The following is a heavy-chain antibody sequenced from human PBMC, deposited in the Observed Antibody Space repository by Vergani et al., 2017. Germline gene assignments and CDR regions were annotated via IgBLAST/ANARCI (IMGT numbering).Heavy chain of an antibody. Sequence: QVQLQQSGPGLLKPSETLSLTCAVSGGSLSGYYLSWIRLAPGKGLEWIGEINHSGTINYNPTLKSPFNVSIDTSRDHFSLKLRSVSAADTAVYFCARRAERWETLLRDDFDVWGQGTFVTVSP. CDR3: ARRAERWETLLRDDFDV. J-gene: IGHJ3*01. V-gene: IGHV4-34*01. CDR1: GGSLSGYY. CDR2: INHSGTI. D-gene: IGHD1-26*01.